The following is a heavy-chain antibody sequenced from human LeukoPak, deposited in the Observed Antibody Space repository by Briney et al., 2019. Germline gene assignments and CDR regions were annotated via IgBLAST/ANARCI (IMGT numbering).Heavy chain of an antibody. CDR3: ARFTPQGYGWGGYNRFDP. V-gene: IGHV4-39*07. D-gene: IGHD3-16*01. CDR2: MNYDGST. J-gene: IGHJ5*02. CDR1: GGSISTSSYY. Sequence: SETLSLTCTVSGGSISTSSYYWGWIRQPPGKGLEWIGSMNYDGSTYYSPSLKSRVTISVDTSKNQFSLNLTSVTAADTAVYYCARFTPQGYGWGGYNRFDPWGQGTLVTVSS.